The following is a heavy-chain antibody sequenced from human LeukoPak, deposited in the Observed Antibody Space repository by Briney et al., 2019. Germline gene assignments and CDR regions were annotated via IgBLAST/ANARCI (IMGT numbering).Heavy chain of an antibody. V-gene: IGHV1-8*01. D-gene: IGHD3-22*01. J-gene: IGHJ4*02. Sequence: GSVKVSCKASGYTFTSYDINWVRQATGQGLEWMGWMNPNSGNTGYAQKFQGRVTMTRNTSISIAYMELSSLRSEDTAVYYCARDLRDSSGYYYVPYDYWGQGTLVTVSS. CDR2: MNPNSGNT. CDR3: ARDLRDSSGYYYVPYDY. CDR1: GYTFTSYD.